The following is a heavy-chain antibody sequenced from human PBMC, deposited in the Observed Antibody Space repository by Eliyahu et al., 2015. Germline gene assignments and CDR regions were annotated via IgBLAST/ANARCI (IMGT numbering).Heavy chain of an antibody. CDR2: ISTYNGDT. J-gene: IGHJ5*01. CDR3: TRDPDIVGEPASREFYSWFDP. V-gene: IGHV1-18*01. CDR1: GYIFNTYG. D-gene: IGHD2-2*01. Sequence: QLVQSGPEVKKPGASVTVSCKTSGYIFNTYGINWVRQAPGQGLEWMGWISTYNGDTNYAKNFQGRVTMTTDKSTATAFLELRSLRSDDTAVYFCTRDPDIVGEPASREFYSWFDPWGQGTLVTVSS.